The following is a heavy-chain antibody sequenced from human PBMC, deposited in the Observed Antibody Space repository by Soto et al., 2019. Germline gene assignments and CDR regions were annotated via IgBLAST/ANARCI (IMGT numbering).Heavy chain of an antibody. CDR2: IIPSFDTA. V-gene: IGHV1-69*12. Sequence: QVQLVQSGAEVKKPGSSVKVSCRASGGTFSSFAFSWVRQVPGQGLEWMGGIIPSFDTANYAQKFQGRVTITADESTSTAYMELSRLTAEDTAVYFCARPHSGGVIIPFDYWGQGTLVTVSS. CDR3: ARPHSGGVIIPFDY. J-gene: IGHJ4*02. CDR1: GGTFSSFA. D-gene: IGHD3-16*02.